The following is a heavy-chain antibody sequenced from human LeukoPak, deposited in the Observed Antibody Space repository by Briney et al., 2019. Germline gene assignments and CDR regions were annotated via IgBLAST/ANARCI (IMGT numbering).Heavy chain of an antibody. Sequence: PGGSLRLSCATSGFTFSNNEMNWVRQAPGKGLGWIAYITSSGDTIFYADSVKGRFTISRDNAKNSVFLQMNNLGAEDTAVYYCAREVAGTGTSEFDYWGQGTLVTVSS. V-gene: IGHV3-48*03. D-gene: IGHD6-19*01. CDR1: GFTFSNNE. CDR3: AREVAGTGTSEFDY. J-gene: IGHJ4*02. CDR2: ITSSGDTI.